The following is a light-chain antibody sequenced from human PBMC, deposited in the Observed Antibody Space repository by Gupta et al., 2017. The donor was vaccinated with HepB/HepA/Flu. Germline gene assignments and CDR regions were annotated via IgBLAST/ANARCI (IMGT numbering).Light chain of an antibody. Sequence: DIQMTQSPSSLSASIGDRVTITCQASEYIQEYLNWYQHKPGQAPKLLIYDASTLAKGVPSRFSGSGFVTHFTFTSSSRQSEDAAKYYGLQIDYPFIFGHGTKVDVK. CDR3: LQIDYPFI. CDR2: DAS. CDR1: EYIQEY. V-gene: IGKV1-33*01. J-gene: IGKJ2*01.